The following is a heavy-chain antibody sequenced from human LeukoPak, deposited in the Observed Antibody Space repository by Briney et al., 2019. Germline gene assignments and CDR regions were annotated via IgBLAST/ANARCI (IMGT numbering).Heavy chain of an antibody. V-gene: IGHV3-23*01. J-gene: IGHJ4*02. CDR1: GFTFNNYA. Sequence: GGSLRLSCAVSGFTFNNYAMYWVRQAPGKGLEWVSGISDSGGSTFYADSVKGRFTISRDNSKNTLYLQMNSLRAEDTAVYYCAKSGSGWFLFDYWGQGTLVTVSS. CDR2: ISDSGGST. D-gene: IGHD6-19*01. CDR3: AKSGSGWFLFDY.